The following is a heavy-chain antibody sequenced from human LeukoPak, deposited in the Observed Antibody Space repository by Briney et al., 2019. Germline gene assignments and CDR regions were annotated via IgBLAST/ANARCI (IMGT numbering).Heavy chain of an antibody. CDR3: AEGENILTGYYGIHS. J-gene: IGHJ4*02. D-gene: IGHD3-9*01. CDR1: GYTFTGYY. V-gene: IGHV1-2*02. CDR2: INPNSGGT. Sequence: GASVKVSCKASGYTFTGYYMHWVRQAPGQGLEWMGWINPNSGGTNYAQKFQGRVTMTRDTSISTAYMELSRLKSDDTAVYYCAEGENILTGYYGIHSWGQGTLVTVSS.